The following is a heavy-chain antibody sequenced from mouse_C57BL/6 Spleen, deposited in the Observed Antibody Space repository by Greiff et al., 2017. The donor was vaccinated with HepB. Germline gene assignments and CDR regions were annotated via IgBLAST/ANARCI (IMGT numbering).Heavy chain of an antibody. Sequence: QVQLQQPGAELVKPGASVKMSCKASGYTFTSYWITWVKQRPGQGLEWIGDIYPGSGSTNYNEKFKSKATLTVDTSSSTAYMQLSSLTSEDSAVYYCARKFNYGSSWFAYWGQGPLVTVSA. CDR3: ARKFNYGSSWFAY. V-gene: IGHV1-55*01. CDR2: IYPGSGST. D-gene: IGHD1-1*01. J-gene: IGHJ3*01. CDR1: GYTFTSYW.